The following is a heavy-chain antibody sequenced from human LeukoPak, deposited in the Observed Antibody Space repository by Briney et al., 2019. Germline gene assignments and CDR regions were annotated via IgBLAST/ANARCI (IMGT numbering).Heavy chain of an antibody. CDR3: TRETAYDILTGYYRGWFDP. V-gene: IGHV4-59*01. D-gene: IGHD3-9*01. Sequence: SETLTLTCTVSGGSISSYYCSWIQQPPGKGLEWIGYINSSGSTNYNPSLKSRVTISVDTSKNQFSLKLSSVTAADTAVYFCTRETAYDILTGYYRGWFDPWGQGTLVTVSS. CDR1: GGSISSYY. CDR2: INSSGST. J-gene: IGHJ5*02.